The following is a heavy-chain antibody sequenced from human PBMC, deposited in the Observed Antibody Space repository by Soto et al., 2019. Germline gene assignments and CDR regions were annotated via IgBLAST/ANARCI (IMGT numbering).Heavy chain of an antibody. Sequence: DVQLVESGGGLVQPGRSLGLACAASGFTFDQYTMHWVRQAPGKGLEWVSSITWHSGTIGYADSVKGRFTISRDNAKNSLYLQMNSLRGEDTALYYCAKDMITFGEFNYYYMDVWGNGTKVTGSS. CDR1: GFTFDQYT. J-gene: IGHJ6*03. V-gene: IGHV3-9*01. CDR3: AKDMITFGEFNYYYMDV. D-gene: IGHD3-16*01. CDR2: ITWHSGTI.